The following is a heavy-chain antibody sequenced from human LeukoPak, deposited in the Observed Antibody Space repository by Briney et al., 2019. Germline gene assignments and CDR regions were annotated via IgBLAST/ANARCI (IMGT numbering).Heavy chain of an antibody. D-gene: IGHD3-16*01. V-gene: IGHV1-8*03. CDR3: ARAYTGHYIGGFDY. Sequence: ASVKVSCKASGYDFTNYDLNWVRQAPGQGLEWMGWMNPNTANTGYAQKFQGRVTITGNTSISTAYMELSSLRSEDTAVYYCARAYTGHYIGGFDYWGQGTLVTVSS. CDR2: MNPNTANT. J-gene: IGHJ4*02. CDR1: GYDFTNYD.